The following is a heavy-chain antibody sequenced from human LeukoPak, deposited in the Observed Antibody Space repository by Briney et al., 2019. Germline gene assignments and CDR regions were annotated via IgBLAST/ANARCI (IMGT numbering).Heavy chain of an antibody. V-gene: IGHV4-34*01. Sequence: SETLSLTCAVYGGSFSGYYWSWIRQPPGKGLEWIGEINHSGSTNYNPSLKSRVTISVDTSKNQFSLKLSSVTAADTAVYYCARHDIVVVPAAEGLDPWGQGTLVTVSS. CDR2: INHSGST. CDR1: GGSFSGYY. D-gene: IGHD2-2*01. J-gene: IGHJ5*02. CDR3: ARHDIVVVPAAEGLDP.